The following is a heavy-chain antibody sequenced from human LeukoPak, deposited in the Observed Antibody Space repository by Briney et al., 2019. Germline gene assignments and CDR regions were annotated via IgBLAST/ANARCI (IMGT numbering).Heavy chain of an antibody. J-gene: IGHJ6*03. CDR1: GYNFTSYW. D-gene: IGHD3-10*01. CDR3: ARCSGSPPPSKYYYYYYMDV. Sequence: GESLKISCMGSGYNFTSYWIGWVRQMPGKGLEWMGIIYPGDSDTRYSPSFQGQITISADKSISTAYLQWSSLKASDTAMYYCARCSGSPPPSKYYYYYYMDVWGKGTTVTVSS. V-gene: IGHV5-51*01. CDR2: IYPGDSDT.